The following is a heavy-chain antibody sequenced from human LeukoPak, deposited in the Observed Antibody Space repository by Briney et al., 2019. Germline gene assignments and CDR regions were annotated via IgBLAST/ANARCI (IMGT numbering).Heavy chain of an antibody. V-gene: IGHV3-30*07. CDR2: IWYDGSNE. D-gene: IGHD2-15*01. J-gene: IGHJ4*02. Sequence: PGRSLRLSCAASGFTFNSYAMHWVRQAPGKGLEWVAIIWYDGSNEDYADSVKGRFTISRDNSKNTLYLQMNSLRAEDTAVYYCATETRDRNFDYWGQGTLVTVSS. CDR3: ATETRDRNFDY. CDR1: GFTFNSYA.